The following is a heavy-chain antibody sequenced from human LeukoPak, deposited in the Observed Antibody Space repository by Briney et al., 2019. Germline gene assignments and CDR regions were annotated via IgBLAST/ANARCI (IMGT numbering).Heavy chain of an antibody. Sequence: GGSLRLSCAASGFTFSSYGMHWVRQAPGKGPEWVAVIWYDGSNKYYADSVKGRFTISRDNSKNTLYLQMNNLRAEDTAVYYCARGDYYYDSSGYYYVWGQGTLVTVSS. J-gene: IGHJ4*02. CDR1: GFTFSSYG. V-gene: IGHV3-33*01. D-gene: IGHD3-22*01. CDR3: ARGDYYYDSSGYYYV. CDR2: IWYDGSNK.